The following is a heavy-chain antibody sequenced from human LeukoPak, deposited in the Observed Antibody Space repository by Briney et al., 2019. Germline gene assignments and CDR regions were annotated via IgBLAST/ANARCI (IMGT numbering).Heavy chain of an antibody. CDR1: GGSISSGGYS. V-gene: IGHV4-30-4*07. D-gene: IGHD2-21*02. CDR2: IYNSGST. Sequence: SETLSLTCTVSGGSISSGGYSYNWIRQPPGKGLEWIGYIYNSGSTSYNPSLKSRVTMSVDTSKNQFSLKLSFVTAADTAVYYCARGWGPAYCGGDCHRHFDYWGQGALVTASS. J-gene: IGHJ4*02. CDR3: ARGWGPAYCGGDCHRHFDY.